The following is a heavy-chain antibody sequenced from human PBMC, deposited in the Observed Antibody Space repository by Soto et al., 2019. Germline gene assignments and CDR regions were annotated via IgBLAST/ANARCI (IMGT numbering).Heavy chain of an antibody. D-gene: IGHD1-26*01. V-gene: IGHV5-51*01. J-gene: IGHJ4*02. CDR1: GYSFTSYW. CDR3: ARGSGSYYGLVDYFDY. CDR2: IYPGDSDT. Sequence: GESLKISCKGSGYSFTSYWIGWVRQMPGKGLEWMGIIYPGDSDTRYSPSFQGQVIISADKSIGTAYLQWSSLKASDTAMYYCARGSGSYYGLVDYFDYWGQGTLVTVSS.